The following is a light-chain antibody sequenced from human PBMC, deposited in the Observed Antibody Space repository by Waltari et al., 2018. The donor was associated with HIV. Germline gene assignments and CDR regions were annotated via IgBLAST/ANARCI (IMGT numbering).Light chain of an antibody. CDR3: QQYNNWPPAYT. J-gene: IGKJ2*01. CDR1: QSVSSN. V-gene: IGKV3-15*01. Sequence: EIVMTQSPATLSVSPGERVTLSCRANQSVSSNLAWYQQKPGQAPRLLIYDASTRATGIPARFRGSGSGTEFTLTISSLQSEDFAVYYCQQYNNWPPAYTFGQGTKLEIK. CDR2: DAS.